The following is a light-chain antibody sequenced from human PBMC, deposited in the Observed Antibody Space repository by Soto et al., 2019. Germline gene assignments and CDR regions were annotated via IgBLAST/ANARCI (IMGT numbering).Light chain of an antibody. Sequence: QSVLTQPPSASEAPGQRVTLSCSGSTSNIGTNGVNWYQQLPGKAPNLLIYFDNILPSGVSDRFSGSKSGTSASLAISGLQSADEADYYCEAWDYILTAWVFGGGTKLTVL. CDR1: TSNIGTNG. CDR2: FDN. V-gene: IGLV1-36*01. J-gene: IGLJ3*02. CDR3: EAWDYILTAWV.